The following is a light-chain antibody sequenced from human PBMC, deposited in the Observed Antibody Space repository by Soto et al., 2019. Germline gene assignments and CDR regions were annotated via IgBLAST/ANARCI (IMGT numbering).Light chain of an antibody. V-gene: IGKV3-15*01. CDR1: QSVRSD. CDR2: GAS. J-gene: IGKJ5*01. CDR3: QQYNNWVLT. Sequence: EIVMTQSPGTLSVAPGESATLSCRASQSVRSDVDWYQHKPGQAPRLLIYGASPRATGIPARFIGSGSETDFTLTISSLQSEDFAIYYCQQYNNWVLTFGQGTRLEI.